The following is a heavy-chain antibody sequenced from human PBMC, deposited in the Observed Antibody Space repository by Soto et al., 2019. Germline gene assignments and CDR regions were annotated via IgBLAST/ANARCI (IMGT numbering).Heavy chain of an antibody. CDR2: ISANGQGI. D-gene: IGHD1-7*01. CDR3: AKDRNYPRDQFHN. CDR1: GFTLNNYA. V-gene: IGHV3-23*01. Sequence: XGSLRLSCSAAGFTLNNYAMSWVRQAPGKGLEWVSAISANGQGIYYADSVKGRFIISRDSSKNTVFLHMDSLTAEDTAVYYCAKDRNYPRDQFHNWGQGSLVTVSS. J-gene: IGHJ4*02.